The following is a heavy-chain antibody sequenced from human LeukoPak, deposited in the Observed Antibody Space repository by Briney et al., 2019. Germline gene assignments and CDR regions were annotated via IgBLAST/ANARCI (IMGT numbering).Heavy chain of an antibody. Sequence: GGSLRLSCAASGFTFSSYWMSWVSQAPGRGLQWVASIKQDGSEIYYVDSVKGRFSISRDNDKNSLSLQMNSLRAEDTAVYYCARGHSGRWFWWFGAWGQGTLVTVSS. J-gene: IGHJ5*02. D-gene: IGHD1-26*01. CDR2: IKQDGSEI. V-gene: IGHV3-7*04. CDR1: GFTFSSYW. CDR3: ARGHSGRWFWWFGA.